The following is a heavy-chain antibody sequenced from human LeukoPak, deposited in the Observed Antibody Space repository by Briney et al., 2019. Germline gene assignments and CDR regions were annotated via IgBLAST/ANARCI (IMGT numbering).Heavy chain of an antibody. CDR1: GFTFSSYA. D-gene: IGHD4-17*01. V-gene: IGHV3-23*01. CDR3: ANEIRPNDY. CDR2: ISGRGGTT. Sequence: PGGSLRLSCAASGFTFSSYAMSWVRQAPGKGLEWVSVISGRGGTTYYADSVKGRFTISRDNSKNTLSLQMNSLRAEDTAVYYCANEIRPNDYWGQGTQVTVSS. J-gene: IGHJ4*02.